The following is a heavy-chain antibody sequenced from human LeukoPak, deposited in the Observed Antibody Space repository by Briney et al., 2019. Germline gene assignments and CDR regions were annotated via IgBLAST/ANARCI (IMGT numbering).Heavy chain of an antibody. D-gene: IGHD3-10*01. CDR3: AKFFLPYPAGGTGSR. J-gene: IGHJ4*02. Sequence: PGGSLRLSCAASGFSFSSYAMSWVRQAPGMRLEWVSSISGSGEITYYADSLEGRFTVSRDNSKNTLYLQMNSLRAEDTALYYCAKFFLPYPAGGTGSRWGQGTLVTVSS. CDR2: ISGSGEIT. CDR1: GFSFSSYA. V-gene: IGHV3-23*01.